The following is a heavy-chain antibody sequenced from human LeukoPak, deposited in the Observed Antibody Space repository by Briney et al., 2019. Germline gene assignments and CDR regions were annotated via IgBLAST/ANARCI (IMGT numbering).Heavy chain of an antibody. V-gene: IGHV1-2*02. Sequence: ASVKVSCKASGYIFTGYYMHWVRQAPGQGLEWMGWINPNSGGTNYAQKFQGRVTMTRDTSISTAYMELSRLRSDDTAVYYCARSLHYDSSGYYFRCGQGTLVTVSS. J-gene: IGHJ4*02. CDR3: ARSLHYDSSGYYFR. CDR1: GYIFTGYY. CDR2: INPNSGGT. D-gene: IGHD3-22*01.